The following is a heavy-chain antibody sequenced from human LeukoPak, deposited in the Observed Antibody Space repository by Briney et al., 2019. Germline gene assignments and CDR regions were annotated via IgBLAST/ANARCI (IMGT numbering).Heavy chain of an antibody. CDR2: IKEDGSDK. CDR3: ARGGKIGGYYYFYMDV. J-gene: IGHJ6*03. Sequence: GGSLRLSCVASGFTFGTYWMSWVRQAPGKGLEWVAHIKEDGSDKYYVDSEKGRFTISRDNAKNSLYLQVNSPRAEDTAVYYCARGGKIGGYYYFYMDVWGKGTTVIVSS. V-gene: IGHV3-7*01. CDR1: GFTFGTYW. D-gene: IGHD2/OR15-2a*01.